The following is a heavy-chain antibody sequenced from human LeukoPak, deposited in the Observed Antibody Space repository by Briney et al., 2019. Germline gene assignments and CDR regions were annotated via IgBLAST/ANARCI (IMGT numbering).Heavy chain of an antibody. D-gene: IGHD3-22*01. J-gene: IGHJ4*02. CDR3: AKVPGYYDSSGSDY. CDR1: GFTFSIYG. CDR2: IRYDGSNK. Sequence: GGSLRLSCAGSGFTFSIYGIHWVRQAQGKGLEWVAFIRYDGSNKYYADSVKGRFTISRDNSKNTLYLQMNNLRAEDTAVYYCAKVPGYYDSSGSDYWGQGTQVTVSS. V-gene: IGHV3-30*02.